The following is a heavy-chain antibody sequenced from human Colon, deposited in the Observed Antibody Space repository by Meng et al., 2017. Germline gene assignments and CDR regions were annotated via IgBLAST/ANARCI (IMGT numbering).Heavy chain of an antibody. J-gene: IGHJ6*04. D-gene: IGHD5-12*01. CDR1: GFMFSAYA. CDR3: AKDREVATITYYGLDV. Sequence: GESLKISCAASGFMFSAYAMTWVRQAPGKGLEWVSSFSYGGYGTYYADSVKGRFTISRDNSKNTVYLQMHSLRADDTPVYYCAKDREVATITYYGLDVWGEGTTVTVSS. CDR2: FSYGGYGT. V-gene: IGHV3-23*01.